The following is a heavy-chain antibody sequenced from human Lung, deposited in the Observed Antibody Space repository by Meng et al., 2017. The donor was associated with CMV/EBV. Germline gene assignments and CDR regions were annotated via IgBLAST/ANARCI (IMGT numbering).Heavy chain of an antibody. V-gene: IGHV3-33*06. D-gene: IGHD6-6*01. CDR3: AKTAQFSSSNIDY. J-gene: IGHJ4*02. CDR2: IWYDGSNK. CDR1: GFTFSRYG. Sequence: SXAASGFTFSRYGMHWVRQAPGKGLEWVAVIWYDGSNKYYTDSVKGRFTISSDNSKNTLYLQLNSLRAEDTAVYYCAKTAQFSSSNIDYWGQGTLVTVSS.